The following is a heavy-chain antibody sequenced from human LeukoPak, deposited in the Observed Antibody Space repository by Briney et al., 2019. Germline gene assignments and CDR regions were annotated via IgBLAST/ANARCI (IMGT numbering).Heavy chain of an antibody. CDR1: GFTVSSNY. J-gene: IGHJ4*02. V-gene: IGHV3-66*01. CDR3: ARAFYGDYYFDY. CDR2: IYSGGNT. D-gene: IGHD4-17*01. Sequence: GGSLRLSCAVSGFTVSSNYMSWVRQAPGKGLEWVSVIYSGGNTYYADSVKGRFTISRDNSKNTLYPQMNSLRAEDTAVYYCARAFYGDYYFDYWGQGTLVTVSS.